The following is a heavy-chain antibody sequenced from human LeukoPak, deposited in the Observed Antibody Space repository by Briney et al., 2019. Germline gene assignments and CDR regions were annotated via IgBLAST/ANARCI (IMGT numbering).Heavy chain of an antibody. Sequence: ASVKVSCKTSGYIFSSFDINWVRQATGQGLEWMGWMSPNSGNTGYAQKFQGRVTMTRNTYISTAYMELSSLRSEDTAVYYCARDRVSVVGATSDYWGQGTLVTVSS. CDR1: GYIFSSFD. J-gene: IGHJ4*02. CDR2: MSPNSGNT. D-gene: IGHD1-26*01. CDR3: ARDRVSVVGATSDY. V-gene: IGHV1-8*01.